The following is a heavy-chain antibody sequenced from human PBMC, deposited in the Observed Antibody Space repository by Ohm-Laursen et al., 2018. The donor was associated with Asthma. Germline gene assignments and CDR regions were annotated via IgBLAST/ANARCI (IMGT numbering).Heavy chain of an antibody. V-gene: IGHV4-31*03. CDR3: VREDFDWPPGYCDY. CDR2: IYYSGST. J-gene: IGHJ4*02. D-gene: IGHD3-9*01. Sequence: TLSLTCTVSGGSISSGSYYWSWIRQHPGKGLEWIGNIYYSGSTYYNPSLKSRVTISIDTSKNQFSLKLSSVTAADPAVYYCVREDFDWPPGYCDYWGQGTLVTVSS. CDR1: GGSISSGSYY.